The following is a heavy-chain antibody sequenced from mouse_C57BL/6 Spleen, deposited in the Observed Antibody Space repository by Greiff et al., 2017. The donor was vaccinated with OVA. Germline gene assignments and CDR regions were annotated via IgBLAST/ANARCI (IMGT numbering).Heavy chain of an antibody. CDR1: GFTFSSYT. J-gene: IGHJ4*01. CDR3: ARSLRRAMDY. Sequence: EVKLMESGGGLVKPGGSLKLSCAASGFTFSSYTMSWVRQTPAKRLEWVATISGGGGNTYYPDSVKGRFTISRDNAKNTLYLQMSSLRSEDTALYYCARSLRRAMDYWGQGTSVTVSS. V-gene: IGHV5-9*01. D-gene: IGHD1-1*01. CDR2: ISGGGGNT.